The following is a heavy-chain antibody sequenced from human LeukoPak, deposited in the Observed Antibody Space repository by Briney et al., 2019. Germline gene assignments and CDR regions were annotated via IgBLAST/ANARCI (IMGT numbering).Heavy chain of an antibody. CDR2: VSSSSSYT. CDR3: AAGTAADY. J-gene: IGHJ4*02. V-gene: IGHV3-11*03. D-gene: IGHD6-13*01. CDR1: GFTFSNAW. Sequence: GGSLRLSCAASGFTFSNAWMSWVRQAPGKGLEWISYVSSSSSYTDYAESVKGRFTISRDNAKSALYLEMSDLRVEDTAVYYCAAGTAADYWGQGTLVIVSS.